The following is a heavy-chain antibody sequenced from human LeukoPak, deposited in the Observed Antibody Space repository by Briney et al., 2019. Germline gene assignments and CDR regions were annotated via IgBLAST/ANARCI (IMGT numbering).Heavy chain of an antibody. CDR3: AREQWFRWEF. CDR1: GFVVNDYY. V-gene: IGHV3-11*01. Sequence: GGSLRLSCAASGFVVNDYYMNWIRLAPGKGLEWVSYISSRDNLIYYADSVKGRFTISTDNAKNAVFLQLNRPTVEDTAVYYCAREQWFRWEFWGQGVLVTVSS. CDR2: ISSRDNLI. D-gene: IGHD3-10*01. J-gene: IGHJ4*02.